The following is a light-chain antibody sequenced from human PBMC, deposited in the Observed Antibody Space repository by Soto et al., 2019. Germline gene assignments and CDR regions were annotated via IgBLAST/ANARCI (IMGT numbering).Light chain of an antibody. CDR2: AAS. J-gene: IGKJ3*01. Sequence: NQRTHSRYSLSSSVGDTVTLTCLASQSVDNYLKWYQQKPGKAPGLLIYAASTLQSGVPSRFSASGSGTDFTLTISSLQPEDFATYYCQQDLRPPLTLCPGTKVDI. V-gene: IGKV1-39*01. CDR3: QQDLRPPLT. CDR1: QSVDNY.